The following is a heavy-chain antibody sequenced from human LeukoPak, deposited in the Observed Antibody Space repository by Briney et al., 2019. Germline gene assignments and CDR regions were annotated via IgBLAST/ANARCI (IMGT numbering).Heavy chain of an antibody. CDR1: GFTFSDHY. V-gene: IGHV3-11*01. CDR3: ARVTIGYCSSANCYGCAFDI. D-gene: IGHD2-2*01. CDR2: ISSSGSTM. Sequence: GGSLRPSCAASGFTFSDHYMTWIRQAPGKGLEWVSYISSSGSTMYYADSVKGRFTISRDNAKNSLYLQMNSLRAEDTAVYYCARVTIGYCSSANCYGCAFDIWGQGTTVTVSS. J-gene: IGHJ3*02.